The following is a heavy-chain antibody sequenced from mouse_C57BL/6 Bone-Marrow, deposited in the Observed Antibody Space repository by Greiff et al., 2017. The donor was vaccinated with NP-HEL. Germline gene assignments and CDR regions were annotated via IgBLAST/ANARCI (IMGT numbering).Heavy chain of an antibody. CDR3: TRRYGSRYYYAMDY. J-gene: IGHJ4*01. Sequence: VQLQQSGTVLARPGASVKMSCKTSGYTFTSYWMHWVKQRAGQGLEWIGAIYPGNSDTSYNQKFKGKAKLTAVTSASTAYMELSSLTNEDSAVYYCTRRYGSRYYYAMDYWGQGTSVTVSS. CDR1: GYTFTSYW. CDR2: IYPGNSDT. V-gene: IGHV1-5*01. D-gene: IGHD1-1*01.